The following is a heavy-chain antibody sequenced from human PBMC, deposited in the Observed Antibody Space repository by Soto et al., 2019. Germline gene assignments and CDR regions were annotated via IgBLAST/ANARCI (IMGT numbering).Heavy chain of an antibody. CDR2: IWYDGSNK. J-gene: IGHJ3*01. Sequence: PGGSLRLSCAASGFSFSSYGMHWVRQAPGKGLDWVAVIWYDGSNKYYAESVKGRFTISRDNSKNTLYVQMNSLTVEDTAVYYCARAQYTGSYFDACDVWGQVTMVTVSS. CDR1: GFSFSSYG. CDR3: ARAQYTGSYFDACDV. V-gene: IGHV3-33*03. D-gene: IGHD1-26*01.